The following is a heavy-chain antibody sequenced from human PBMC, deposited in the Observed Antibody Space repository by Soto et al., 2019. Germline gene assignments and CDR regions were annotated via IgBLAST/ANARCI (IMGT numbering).Heavy chain of an antibody. V-gene: IGHV4-31*03. D-gene: IGHD6-6*01. CDR3: ARDAHSSSFTSSGMDV. Sequence: SETLSLTCTVSGGSISSGGYYWSWIRQHPGKGLEWIGYIYYSGSTYYNPSLKSRVTISVDTSKNQFSLKLSSVTAADTAVYYCARDAHSSSFTSSGMDVWGQGTTVTVSS. CDR2: IYYSGST. CDR1: GGSISSGGYY. J-gene: IGHJ6*02.